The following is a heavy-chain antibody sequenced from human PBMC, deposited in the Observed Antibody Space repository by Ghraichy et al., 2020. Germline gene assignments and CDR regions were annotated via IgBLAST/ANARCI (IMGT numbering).Heavy chain of an antibody. CDR3: ARGFTSSGWYFAGRGYYYYGMDV. V-gene: IGHV3-33*01. CDR2: IWYDGSNK. D-gene: IGHD6-19*01. Sequence: GGSLRLSCAASGFTFSSYGMHWVRQAPGKGLEWVAVIWYDGSNKYYADSVKGRFTISRDNSKNTLYLQMNSLRAEDTAVYYCARGFTSSGWYFAGRGYYYYGMDVWGQGTTVTVSS. J-gene: IGHJ6*02. CDR1: GFTFSSYG.